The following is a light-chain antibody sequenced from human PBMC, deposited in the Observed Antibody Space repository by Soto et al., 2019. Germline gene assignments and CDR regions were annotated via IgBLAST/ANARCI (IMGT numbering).Light chain of an antibody. CDR3: QQYNSYPYT. CDR2: KAS. CDR1: QSISSW. V-gene: IGKV1-5*03. Sequence: DIPMTQSPSTLSASVGDRVTITCRASQSISSWLAWYQQKPGKAPKLLIYKASNLGSGVPSRFSGSGSGTEFTLAISSLQPDDFETYYCQQYNSYPYTFGQGTKVDIK. J-gene: IGKJ2*01.